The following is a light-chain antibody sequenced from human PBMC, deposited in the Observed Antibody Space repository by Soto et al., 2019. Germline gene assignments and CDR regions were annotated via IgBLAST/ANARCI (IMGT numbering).Light chain of an antibody. J-gene: IGLJ1*01. CDR3: AAWDDSLNALX. CDR2: SNN. CDR1: SSNIGSNT. V-gene: IGLV1-44*01. Sequence: QSVLTQPPSASGTPGQRVTISCSGSSSNIGSNTVSWYQQVPGTAPKLLIYSNNQRPSGVPDRFSGSKSGTSASLATSGLQSEDEADYYCAAWDDSLNALXFGTGTKSPS.